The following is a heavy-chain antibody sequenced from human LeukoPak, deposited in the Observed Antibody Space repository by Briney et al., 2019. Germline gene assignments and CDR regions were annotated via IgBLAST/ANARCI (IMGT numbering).Heavy chain of an antibody. Sequence: GGSLRLSCAASGFTFSSYSMNWVRQAPGKGLEWVSSISSSGSFLSYADSVKGRFTISRDNAKNSLYLQMNSLRAEDTAVYYCARGRGYNSNFDYWGQGTLVTVSS. CDR1: GFTFSSYS. J-gene: IGHJ4*02. CDR3: ARGRGYNSNFDY. D-gene: IGHD5-24*01. V-gene: IGHV3-21*01. CDR2: ISSSGSFL.